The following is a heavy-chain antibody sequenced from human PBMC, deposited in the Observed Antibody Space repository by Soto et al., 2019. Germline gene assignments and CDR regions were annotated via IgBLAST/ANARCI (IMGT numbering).Heavy chain of an antibody. D-gene: IGHD3-3*01. CDR1: GFSLTTSGVG. J-gene: IGHJ4*02. CDR2: IYWDEDK. CDR3: AHRVLRTVFGLVTTTAIYFDF. Sequence: QITLNESGPTQVKPRQTLTLTCTFSGFSLTTSGVGVGCIRQSPGKAPEWLALIYWDEDKRYSPSLKSRLTFTKDTSKNQVVLTMADLDPADTATYYCAHRVLRTVFGLVTTTAIYFDFWCQGTPVAVSS. V-gene: IGHV2-5*02.